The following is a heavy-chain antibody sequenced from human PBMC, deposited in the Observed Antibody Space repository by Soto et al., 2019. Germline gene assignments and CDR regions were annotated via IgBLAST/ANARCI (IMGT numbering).Heavy chain of an antibody. CDR1: GFTFRTYA. CDR2: ISGSGGST. D-gene: IGHD6-13*01. CDR3: AKGHGLAAAKRPFDY. V-gene: IGHV3-23*01. J-gene: IGHJ4*02. Sequence: PGGPLRLSCAASGFTFRTYAMSWVRQAPGKGMEWVSAISGSGGSTYYADSVKGRFTISRDNSKNTLYLQMNSLRAEDTAVYYCAKGHGLAAAKRPFDYWGQGSLVTASS.